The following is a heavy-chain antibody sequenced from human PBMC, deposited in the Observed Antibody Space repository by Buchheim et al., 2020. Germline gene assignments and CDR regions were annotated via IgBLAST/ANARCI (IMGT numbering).Heavy chain of an antibody. CDR3: AKDRYNLYSSSWYSSGYYYGMDV. CDR2: ISWDGGST. D-gene: IGHD6-13*01. CDR1: GFTFDDYA. J-gene: IGHJ6*02. Sequence: EVQLVESGGVVVQPGGSLRLSCAASGFTFDDYAMHWVRQAPGKGLEWVSLISWDGGSTYYADSVKGRFTISRDNSKNSLYLQMNSLRAEDTALYYCAKDRYNLYSSSWYSSGYYYGMDVWGQGTT. V-gene: IGHV3-43D*03.